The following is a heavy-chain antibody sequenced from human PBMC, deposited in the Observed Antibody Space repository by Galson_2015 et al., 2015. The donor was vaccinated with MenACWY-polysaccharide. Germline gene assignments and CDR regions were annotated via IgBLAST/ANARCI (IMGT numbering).Heavy chain of an antibody. J-gene: IGHJ3*02. CDR3: ARADRNDGGRALDI. CDR2: IWYAESDE. D-gene: IGHD1-1*01. V-gene: IGHV3-33*01. Sequence: SLRLSCAASGFTFSNYGMHWVRQAPGKGLEWMAVIWYAESDEYYADSVKGRFTISRDNFKNALYLQMNSLRAEDTAEYYCARADRNDGGRALDIWGQGTMVTVSS. CDR1: GFTFSNYG.